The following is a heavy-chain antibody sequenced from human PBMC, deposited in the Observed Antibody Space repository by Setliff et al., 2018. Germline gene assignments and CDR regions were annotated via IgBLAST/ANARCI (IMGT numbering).Heavy chain of an antibody. Sequence: GGSLRLSFAVSGLTFSSSWMSWVRQVPGKGLEWVANIGPDGSQKKKFYAHSVEGRFTISRDNAKNSVFLQMNSLRVEDTAMYFCARDWDGKDYWGQGTLVTVSS. J-gene: IGHJ4*02. CDR3: ARDWDGKDY. D-gene: IGHD1-26*01. V-gene: IGHV3-7*03. CDR2: IGPDGSQKKK. CDR1: GLTFSSSW.